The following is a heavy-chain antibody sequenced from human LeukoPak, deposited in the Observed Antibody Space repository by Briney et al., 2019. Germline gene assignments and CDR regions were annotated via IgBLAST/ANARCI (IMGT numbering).Heavy chain of an antibody. J-gene: IGHJ4*02. CDR2: INPSGGTT. CDR1: GYTFTSYY. D-gene: IGHD3-22*01. CDR3: ARDHRPSYDSSAYYYPGDY. Sequence: ASVKVSCKASGYTFTSYYIHWVRQAPGLGLEWMAIINPSGGTTSYAQKFQGRLTMTRDTSTSTVYMELSSLRSEDTAVYYCARDHRPSYDSSAYYYPGDYWGQGTLVTVSS. V-gene: IGHV1-46*01.